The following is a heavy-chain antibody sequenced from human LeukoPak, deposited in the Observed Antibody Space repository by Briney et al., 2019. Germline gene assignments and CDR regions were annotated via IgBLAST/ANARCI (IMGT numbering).Heavy chain of an antibody. Sequence: PGRSLRLSCAASGFTFSSYGMHWVRQAPGKGLEWVAVISYDGSNKYYADSVKGRFTISRDNSKNTLYLQMNSLRAEDTAVYYCARDGAPAAQDAFDIWGQGTMVTVSS. V-gene: IGHV3-30*19. J-gene: IGHJ3*02. CDR3: ARDGAPAAQDAFDI. D-gene: IGHD3-16*01. CDR2: ISYDGSNK. CDR1: GFTFSSYG.